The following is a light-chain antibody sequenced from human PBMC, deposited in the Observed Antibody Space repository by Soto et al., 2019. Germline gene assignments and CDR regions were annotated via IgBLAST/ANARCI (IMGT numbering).Light chain of an antibody. V-gene: IGKV1D-16*01. CDR1: QGISSW. J-gene: IGKJ1*01. Sequence: DVQMTQSPSSLSASVGDGVTITCRASQGISSWLAWYQQKPGKAPKLLIYAASSLQSGVPSRFSGSGSGTEFTLTISSLQPDDFATYYCQHYNSYSEAFGQGTKVDIK. CDR2: AAS. CDR3: QHYNSYSEA.